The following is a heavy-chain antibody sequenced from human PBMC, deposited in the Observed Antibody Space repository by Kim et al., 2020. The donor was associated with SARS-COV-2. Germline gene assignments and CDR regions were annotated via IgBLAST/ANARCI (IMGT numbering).Heavy chain of an antibody. Sequence: CLKSRVTISVDTSKYQFSLKLSSVTAADTAVYYCARGRITIFGVVTEFDYWGQGTLVTVSS. V-gene: IGHV4-31*02. CDR3: ARGRITIFGVVTEFDY. J-gene: IGHJ4*02. D-gene: IGHD3-3*01.